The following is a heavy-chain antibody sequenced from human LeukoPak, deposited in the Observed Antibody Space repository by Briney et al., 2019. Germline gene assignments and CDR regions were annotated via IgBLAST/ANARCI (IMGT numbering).Heavy chain of an antibody. Sequence: ASVKVSCKASGGTFSSYAISWVRQAPGQGLEWMGGTIPIFGTANYAQKFQGRVTITADESTSTAYMELSSLRSEDTAVYYCARGGVDSRRLYYFDYWGQGTLVTVSS. CDR3: ARGGVDSRRLYYFDY. J-gene: IGHJ4*02. CDR2: TIPIFGTA. D-gene: IGHD6-13*01. V-gene: IGHV1-69*13. CDR1: GGTFSSYA.